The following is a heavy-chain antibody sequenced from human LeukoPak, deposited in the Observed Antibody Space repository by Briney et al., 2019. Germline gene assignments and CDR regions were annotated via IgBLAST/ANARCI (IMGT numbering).Heavy chain of an antibody. CDR3: ASHVSYCSGGSCYSSGYYFDY. J-gene: IGHJ4*02. CDR2: ISGSGGST. Sequence: GGSLRLSCAASGFTFSSYAMSWVRQAPGKGLEWVSAISGSGGSTYYADSVKGRFTISRDNSKNTLYLQMNSLSAEDTAVYYCASHVSYCSGGSCYSSGYYFDYWGQGTLVTVSS. D-gene: IGHD2-15*01. V-gene: IGHV3-23*01. CDR1: GFTFSSYA.